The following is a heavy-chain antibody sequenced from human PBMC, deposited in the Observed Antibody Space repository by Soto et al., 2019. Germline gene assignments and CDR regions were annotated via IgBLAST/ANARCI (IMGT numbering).Heavy chain of an antibody. D-gene: IGHD6-19*01. CDR2: ISGSGGST. V-gene: IGHV3-23*01. CDR3: AKDRWAVAGRDEAFDF. CDR1: RFTFSSYA. J-gene: IGHJ3*01. Sequence: GGSLRLSCAASRFTFSSYAMSWVRQAPGKGLEWVSAISGSGGSTHYADSVQGRITISRDNSKNTLYLKMNSMRAEETTEYYCAKDRWAVAGRDEAFDFWGKGTMVTVSS.